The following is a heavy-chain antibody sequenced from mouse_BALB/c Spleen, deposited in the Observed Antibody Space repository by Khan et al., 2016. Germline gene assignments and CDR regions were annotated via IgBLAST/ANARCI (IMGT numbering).Heavy chain of an antibody. CDR3: ASGYDPFAY. Sequence: QVQLQQPGAELARPGASVKLSCKASGYTFTSYWMQWVKQRPGQGLEWIGAIYPGDGDTRYTQKFKDKATLTADKSSTTAYMQLSSLASEDSAVYYCASGYDPFAYWGQGTLVTVSA. CDR2: IYPGDGDT. V-gene: IGHV1-87*01. D-gene: IGHD2-14*01. CDR1: GYTFTSYW. J-gene: IGHJ3*01.